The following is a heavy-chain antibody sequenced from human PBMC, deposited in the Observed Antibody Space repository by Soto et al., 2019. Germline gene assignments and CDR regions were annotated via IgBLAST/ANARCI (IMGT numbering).Heavy chain of an antibody. CDR3: AREDTSGYYLYDY. J-gene: IGHJ4*02. CDR2: IYPGDSDT. V-gene: IGHV5-51*01. Sequence: GESLKISCKGSGFSFRSYWIGWVRQMPGKGLEWMGIIYPGDSDTTYSPSFRGQATISADKSISTAYLQWSSLKASDTATYYCAREDTSGYYLYDYWGQGTQVTVSS. CDR1: GFSFRSYW. D-gene: IGHD3-22*01.